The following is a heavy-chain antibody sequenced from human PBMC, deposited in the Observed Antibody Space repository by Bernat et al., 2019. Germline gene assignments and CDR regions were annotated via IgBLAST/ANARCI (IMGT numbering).Heavy chain of an antibody. V-gene: IGHV1-18*01. CDR3: ARATYYYDSSGYYYERFDY. D-gene: IGHD3-22*01. J-gene: IGHJ4*02. Sequence: QVQLVQSGAEVKKPGASVKVSCKASGYTFISYGISWVRQAPGQGLEWMGWISAYNGNTNYVQKLQGRVTMTTDTSTSTSYLELRSLRSDDTAVYYCARATYYYDSSGYYYERFDYWGQGTLVTVSS. CDR2: ISAYNGNT. CDR1: GYTFISYG.